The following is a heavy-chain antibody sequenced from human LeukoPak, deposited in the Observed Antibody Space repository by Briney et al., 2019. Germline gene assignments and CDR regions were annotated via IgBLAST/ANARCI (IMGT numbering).Heavy chain of an antibody. CDR1: GGSVSSGSYY. J-gene: IGHJ4*02. CDR3: ARGLDSSGYYPFDY. D-gene: IGHD3-22*01. Sequence: PSQTLSLTCTVSGGSVSSGSYYWSWIRQPPGKGLEWIGYIYYSGSTNYNPSFKSRVTISVDTSKNQFSLKLSSVTAADTAVYYCARGLDSSGYYPFDYWGQGTLVTVSS. CDR2: IYYSGST. V-gene: IGHV4-61*01.